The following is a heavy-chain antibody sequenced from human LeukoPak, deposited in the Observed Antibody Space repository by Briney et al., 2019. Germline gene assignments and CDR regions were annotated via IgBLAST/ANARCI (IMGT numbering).Heavy chain of an antibody. D-gene: IGHD3-10*01. CDR3: AKDSRSITMVRGVFQH. V-gene: IGHV4-34*01. Sequence: IPSETLSLTCAVYGGSFSGYYWSWIRQPPGKGLEWIGEINHSGSTNYNPSLKSRVAISVDTSKNQFSLKLSSVTAADTAVYYCAKDSRSITMVRGVFQHWGQGTLVTVSS. CDR2: INHSGST. J-gene: IGHJ1*01. CDR1: GGSFSGYY.